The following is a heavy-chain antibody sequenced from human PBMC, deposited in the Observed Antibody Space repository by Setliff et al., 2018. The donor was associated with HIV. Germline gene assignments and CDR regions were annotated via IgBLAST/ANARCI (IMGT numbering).Heavy chain of an antibody. CDR2: IYYSESS. J-gene: IGHJ2*01. V-gene: IGHV4-59*08. CDR1: GGSISNYY. D-gene: IGHD3-10*01. Sequence: SETLSLTCTVSGGSISNYYWSWIRQPPGKGLEWIGYIYYSESSNYNPSLKSRVTFSVDTSKNQFSLKLSSVTAADTAVYYCARSARFFYASGSRRYFDLWGRGTLVTVSS. CDR3: ARSARFFYASGSRRYFDL.